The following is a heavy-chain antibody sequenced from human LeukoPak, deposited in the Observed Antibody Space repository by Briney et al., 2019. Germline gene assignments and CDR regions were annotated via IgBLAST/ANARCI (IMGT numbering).Heavy chain of an antibody. D-gene: IGHD1-14*01. Sequence: GGSLRLSCTASGFTFGDYAMSWVRQAPGKGLEWVGFIRSKAYGGTTEYAASVKGRFTIPRDDSKSIAYLQMNSLKTEDTAVYYCTRDPTGVAFDYWGQGTLVTVSS. CDR3: TRDPTGVAFDY. CDR1: GFTFGDYA. J-gene: IGHJ4*02. V-gene: IGHV3-49*04. CDR2: IRSKAYGGTT.